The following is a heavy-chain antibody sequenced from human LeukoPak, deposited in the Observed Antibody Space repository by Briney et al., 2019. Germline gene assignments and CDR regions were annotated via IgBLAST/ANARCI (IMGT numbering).Heavy chain of an antibody. J-gene: IGHJ3*02. V-gene: IGHV3-13*01. CDR1: GFTFRNYD. CDR3: VRGGIQVSGIDAFDI. CDR2: IGIADDT. Sequence: TGGSLRLSCAASGFTFRNYDMHWVRQSPGRGLEWVSAIGIADDTHYPDSVKGRFTISRENAKNSLYLQMNSLRDGDTAVYYCVRGGIQVSGIDAFDIWGQGTMVTVSS. D-gene: IGHD5/OR15-5a*01.